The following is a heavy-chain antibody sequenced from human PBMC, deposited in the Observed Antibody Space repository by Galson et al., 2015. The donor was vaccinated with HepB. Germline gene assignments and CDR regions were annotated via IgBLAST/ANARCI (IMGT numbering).Heavy chain of an antibody. D-gene: IGHD4-23*01. J-gene: IGHJ5*02. CDR3: ASHHLQTTVVTHWFDP. Sequence: SVKVSCKASGGTFSSYAISWVRQAPGQGLEWMGRIIPILGIANYAQKFQGRVTITADKSTSTAYMELSSLRSEDTAVYYCASHHLQTTVVTHWFDPWGQGTLVTVSS. CDR1: GGTFSSYA. CDR2: IIPILGIA. V-gene: IGHV1-69*04.